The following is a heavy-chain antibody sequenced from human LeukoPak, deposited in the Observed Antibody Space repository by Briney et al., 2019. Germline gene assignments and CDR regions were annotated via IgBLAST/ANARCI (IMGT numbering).Heavy chain of an antibody. Sequence: GGSLRLSCAASGFTFSSYGMHWVRQAPGKGLEWVAVISYDGSNKYYADSVKGRVTISRDNSKKTLYLQMNSLRPEDTAVYYCAKAPAPYQPGGGLRFITKICFDNWGQGTLVTVSS. CDR3: AKAPAPYQPGGGLRFITKICFDN. CDR1: GFTFSSYG. J-gene: IGHJ4*02. V-gene: IGHV3-30*18. CDR2: ISYDGSNK. D-gene: IGHD2-2*01.